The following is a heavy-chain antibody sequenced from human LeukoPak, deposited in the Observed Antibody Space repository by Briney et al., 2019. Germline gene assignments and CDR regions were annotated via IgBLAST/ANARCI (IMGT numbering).Heavy chain of an antibody. D-gene: IGHD6-19*01. CDR3: ARAGSGRYPSPHDAFDI. CDR2: IYYSGST. V-gene: IGHV4-59*01. CDR1: GGSISSYY. Sequence: SETLSLTCTVSGGSISSYYWSWIRQPPGKGLEWIGYIYYSGSTNYNPSLKSRVTISVDTSKNQFSLKLSSVTAADTAVYYCARAGSGRYPSPHDAFDIWGQGTMVTVSS. J-gene: IGHJ3*02.